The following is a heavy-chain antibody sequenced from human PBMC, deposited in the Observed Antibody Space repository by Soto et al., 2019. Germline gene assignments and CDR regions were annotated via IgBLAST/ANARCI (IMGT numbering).Heavy chain of an antibody. D-gene: IGHD6-6*01. Sequence: TSETLSLTCAVYGGSFSGYYWSWIRQPPGKGLEWIGEINHSGSTNYNPSLKSRVTISVDTSKNQFSLKLSSVTAADTAVYYCARGRPYSSSSCFDYWGQGTLVTVSS. V-gene: IGHV4-34*01. CDR3: ARGRPYSSSSCFDY. CDR2: INHSGST. J-gene: IGHJ4*02. CDR1: GGSFSGYY.